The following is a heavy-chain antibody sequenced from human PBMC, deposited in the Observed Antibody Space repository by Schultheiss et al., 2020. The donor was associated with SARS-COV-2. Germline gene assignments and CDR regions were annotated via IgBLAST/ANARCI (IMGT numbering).Heavy chain of an antibody. Sequence: SETLSLTCAVYGGSFSGYYWSWIRQPPGKGLEWIGYIYHSGSTYYNPSLKSRVTISVDKSKNQFSLKLSSVTAADTAVYYCAKDLEMAGAFDYWGQGTLVTVSS. J-gene: IGHJ4*02. CDR3: AKDLEMAGAFDY. D-gene: IGHD5-24*01. V-gene: IGHV4-34*01. CDR1: GGSFSGYY. CDR2: IYHSGST.